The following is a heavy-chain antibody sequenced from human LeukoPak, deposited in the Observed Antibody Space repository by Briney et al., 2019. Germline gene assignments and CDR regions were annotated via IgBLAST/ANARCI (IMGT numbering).Heavy chain of an antibody. D-gene: IGHD4-17*01. V-gene: IGHV3-23*01. J-gene: IGHJ4*02. CDR1: GFTFSSYA. CDR3: ARVDYGDYGFDY. Sequence: GGSLRLSCAASGFTFSSYAMSWVRQAPGKGLEWVSAISGSGGSTYYADSMKGRFTISRDNSKNTLYLQMNSLRAEDTAVYYCARVDYGDYGFDYWGQGTLVTVSS. CDR2: ISGSGGST.